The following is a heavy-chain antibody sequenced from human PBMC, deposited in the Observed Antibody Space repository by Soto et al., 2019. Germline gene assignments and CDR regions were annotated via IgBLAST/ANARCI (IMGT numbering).Heavy chain of an antibody. CDR2: VSDSVST. V-gene: IGHV4-59*12. CDR3: ARERVGHSAMDV. D-gene: IGHD1-26*01. Sequence: QVQLQESGPGLVKPSETLSLMCTVSGGSITNYYWSWIRQSPAKGLEWIGYVSDSVSTKYNPSIKSRVTISVDTSKNQFSLKLTSLTAADTAVYYCARERVGHSAMDVWGQGTTVTVSS. CDR1: GGSITNYY. J-gene: IGHJ6*02.